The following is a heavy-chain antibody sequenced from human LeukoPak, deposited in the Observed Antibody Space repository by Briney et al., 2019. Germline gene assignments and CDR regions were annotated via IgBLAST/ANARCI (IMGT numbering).Heavy chain of an antibody. CDR1: GFTFSSYA. V-gene: IGHV3-23*01. Sequence: GGSLRLSCAASGFTFSSYAMRWVRQAPGKGLEWVSAISGSGGSTYYADSVKGRFTISRDNSKNTLYLQMNSLRAEDTAVYYCAKSGPYCSSTSCYAPYFDYWGQGTLVTVSS. CDR2: ISGSGGST. J-gene: IGHJ4*02. D-gene: IGHD2-2*01. CDR3: AKSGPYCSSTSCYAPYFDY.